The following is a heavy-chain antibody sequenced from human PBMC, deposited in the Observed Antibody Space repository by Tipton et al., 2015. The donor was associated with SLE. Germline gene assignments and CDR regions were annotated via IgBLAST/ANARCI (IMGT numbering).Heavy chain of an antibody. CDR1: GFTFSNYA. CDR3: AKRDGYNYGHGFDY. J-gene: IGHJ4*02. CDR2: ISPSSVDT. V-gene: IGHV3-23*01. Sequence: GSLRLSCAASGFTFSNYAMNWVRQAPGKGLEWVSAISPSSVDTYYANSVKGRFTVSRDNSKNTLYLQMNSLRAEDTAVYYRAKRDGYNYGHGFDYWGQGTLVTVSS. D-gene: IGHD5-18*01.